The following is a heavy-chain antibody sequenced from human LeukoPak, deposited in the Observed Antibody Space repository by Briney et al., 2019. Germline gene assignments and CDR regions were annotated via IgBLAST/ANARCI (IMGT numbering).Heavy chain of an antibody. V-gene: IGHV1-69*05. CDR1: GGTFSSYA. D-gene: IGHD1-26*01. CDR2: IIPIFGTA. CDR3: ASGGAHSGSYLFGAFDI. J-gene: IGHJ3*02. Sequence: ASVKVSCKASGGTFSSYAISWVRQAPGQGLEWMGGIIPIFGTANYAQKFQGRVTITTDESTSTAYMELSSLRSEDTAVYYCASGGAHSGSYLFGAFDIWGQGTMVTVSS.